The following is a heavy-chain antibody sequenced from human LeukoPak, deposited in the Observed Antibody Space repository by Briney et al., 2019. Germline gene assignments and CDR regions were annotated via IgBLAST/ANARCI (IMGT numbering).Heavy chain of an antibody. Sequence: GGSLRLSCAASGFIFSNYWMTWVRQAPGKGLEWVANIKQDGGEKYYVDSVKGRFTISRDNAKNSVYLEMNSLRAEDTAVYYCGRDSAAYYYVDVWGKGTTVTVSS. CDR2: IKQDGGEK. D-gene: IGHD3-10*01. J-gene: IGHJ6*03. CDR1: GFIFSNYW. CDR3: GRDSAAYYYVDV. V-gene: IGHV3-7*01.